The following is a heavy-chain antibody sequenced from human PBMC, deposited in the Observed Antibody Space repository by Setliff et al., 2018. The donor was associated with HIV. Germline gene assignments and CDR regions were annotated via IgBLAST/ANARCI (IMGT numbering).Heavy chain of an antibody. J-gene: IGHJ4*02. D-gene: IGHD3-16*02. CDR2: ISPGNGNT. Sequence: AAVKVSCKASGYIFVGYDITWVRQAPGQGLEWMGWISPGNGNTNYAQKIEGRVTMTTEPLTSTAHMELRSLKSDDTAVYYCVRDKGIRATRVITRVLDYWGQGTLVTVSS. V-gene: IGHV1-18*01. CDR3: VRDKGIRATRVITRVLDY. CDR1: GYIFVGYD.